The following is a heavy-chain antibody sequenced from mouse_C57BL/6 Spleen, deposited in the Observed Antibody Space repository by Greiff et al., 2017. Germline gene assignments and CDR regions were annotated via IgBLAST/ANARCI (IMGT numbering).Heavy chain of an antibody. CDR3: ARGDSNYVGYFDY. D-gene: IGHD2-5*01. Sequence: QVQLQQSGAELVRPGASVKLSCKASGYTFTDYYINWVKQRPGQGLEWIARIYPGSGNTYYNEKFKGKATLTAEKSSSTAYMQLSSLTSEDSAVYFCARGDSNYVGYFDYWGQGTTLTVSS. V-gene: IGHV1-76*01. CDR2: IYPGSGNT. J-gene: IGHJ2*01. CDR1: GYTFTDYY.